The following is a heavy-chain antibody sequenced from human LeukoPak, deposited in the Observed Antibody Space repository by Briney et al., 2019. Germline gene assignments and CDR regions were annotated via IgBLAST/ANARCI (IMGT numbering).Heavy chain of an antibody. D-gene: IGHD2-21*01. V-gene: IGHV3-21*01. CDR2: ISSSSRTT. CDR1: GFTFSSYT. Sequence: PGGSLRVSCAASGFTFSSYTMYWVRQAPGKGLEWASSISSSSRTTHYADSVEGRFTISRDNAKNSLYLQMNSLRAEDTAVYYCLRGDVRDYWGQGTLVTVSS. J-gene: IGHJ4*02. CDR3: LRGDVRDY.